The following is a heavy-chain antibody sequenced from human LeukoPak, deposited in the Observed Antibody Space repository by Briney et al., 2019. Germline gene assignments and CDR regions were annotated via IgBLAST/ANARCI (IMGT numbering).Heavy chain of an antibody. J-gene: IGHJ3*02. V-gene: IGHV1-69*13. CDR1: GGTFSSYA. CDR2: IIPIFGTA. D-gene: IGHD2-2*01. CDR3: ARGVVPAAMLDAFDI. Sequence: ASVKVSCKASGGTFSSYAISWVRQAPGQGLEWMGGIIPIFGTANYAQKFQGRVTITADESTSTAYMELSSLRSEDTAVYYCARGVVPAAMLDAFDIWGRGTMVTVSS.